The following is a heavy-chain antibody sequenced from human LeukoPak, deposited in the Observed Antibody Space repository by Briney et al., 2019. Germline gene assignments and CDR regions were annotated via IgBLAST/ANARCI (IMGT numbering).Heavy chain of an antibody. CDR2: ISPDGSAT. CDR3: AKSIDS. J-gene: IGHJ4*02. CDR1: GSTFSTSW. Sequence: QPGGSLRLSCETSGSTFSTSWMAWVRQAPGKGLEWEANISPDGSATFYVDSVRGRFTISRDNAKSSLHLQMYSLRADDTAVYYCAKSIDSWGQGTLVTVSS. V-gene: IGHV3-7*01.